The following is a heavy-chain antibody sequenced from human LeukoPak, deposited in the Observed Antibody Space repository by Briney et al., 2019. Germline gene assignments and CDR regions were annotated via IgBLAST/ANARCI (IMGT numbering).Heavy chain of an antibody. Sequence: GASVKVSCKASGYTFTSYYMHWVRQAPGQGLEWMGIINPSGGSTSYAQKFQGRVTMTRDTSTSTVYMELSSLRSEDTAVYYCARSPGSSVPHSYDFHDYWGQGTLVTV. CDR2: INPSGGST. D-gene: IGHD3-3*01. CDR1: GYTFTSYY. V-gene: IGHV1-46*03. CDR3: ARSPGSSVPHSYDFHDY. J-gene: IGHJ4*02.